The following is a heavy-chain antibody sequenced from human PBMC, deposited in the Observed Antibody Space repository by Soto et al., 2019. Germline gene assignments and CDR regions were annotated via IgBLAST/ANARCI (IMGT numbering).Heavy chain of an antibody. J-gene: IGHJ4*02. D-gene: IGHD3-9*01. CDR2: ISWNSYST. CDR3: VREEYHYILTGHYSH. V-gene: IGHV3-9*01. CDR1: GFSLQDNA. Sequence: GGSLRLSCAASGFSLQDNAMHWVRQAPGKGLEWVSGISWNSYSTGYADSVKGRFTISRDNAKNFLYLQMNILRPEDTVLYYCVREEYHYILTGHYSHWGQGTLVTVSS.